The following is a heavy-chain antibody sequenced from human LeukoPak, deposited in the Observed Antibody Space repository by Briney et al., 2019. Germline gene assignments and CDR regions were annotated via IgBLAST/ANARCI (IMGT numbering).Heavy chain of an antibody. CDR3: ARDVFSYWYFDL. CDR2: ISSRSSYM. J-gene: IGHJ2*01. D-gene: IGHD5/OR15-5a*01. Sequence: GGSLRLSCAVSGFTFSDYYMGWIRQAPGKGLGWVSSISSRSSYMYYADSLKGRFTISRDNAKNSLYLQMNSLRAEDTAVYYCARDVFSYWYFDLWGRGTLVTVSS. V-gene: IGHV3-11*06. CDR1: GFTFSDYY.